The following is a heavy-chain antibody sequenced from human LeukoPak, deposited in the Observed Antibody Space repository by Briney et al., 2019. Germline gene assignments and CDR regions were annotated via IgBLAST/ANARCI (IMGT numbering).Heavy chain of an antibody. CDR1: GFTFSNAW. V-gene: IGHV3-15*01. Sequence: GGSLRLSCAASGFTFSNAWMSWVRQAPGKGLEWVGRIKSKTDGGTTDYAAPVKGRFTISRDDSKNTLYLQMNSLKTEDTAVYYCTAAMYYDFWSGYPKTDYWGQGTLVTVSS. CDR3: TAAMYYDFWSGYPKTDY. J-gene: IGHJ4*02. D-gene: IGHD3-3*01. CDR2: IKSKTDGGTT.